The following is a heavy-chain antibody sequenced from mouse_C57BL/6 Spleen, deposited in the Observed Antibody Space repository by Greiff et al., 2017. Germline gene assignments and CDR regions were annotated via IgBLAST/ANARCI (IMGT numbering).Heavy chain of an antibody. CDR3: ARNHYYGSSHWYFDV. CDR2: IDPSDSYT. V-gene: IGHV1-69*01. J-gene: IGHJ1*03. CDR1: GYTFTSYW. D-gene: IGHD1-1*01. Sequence: QVQLQQPGAELVMPGASVQLSCKASGYTFTSYWMHWVKQRPGQGLAWIGEIDPSDSYTNYNQKFKGKSTLTVDKSSSTAYMQLSSLTSEDSAVYYCARNHYYGSSHWYFDVWGTGTTVTVSS.